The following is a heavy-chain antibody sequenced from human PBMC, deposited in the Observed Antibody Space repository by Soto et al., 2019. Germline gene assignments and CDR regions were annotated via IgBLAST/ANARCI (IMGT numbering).Heavy chain of an antibody. Sequence: GGSLRLSCAASGFTFSGYSMNWVRQAPGKGLEWVSSISSSSSYIYYADSVKGRFTISRDNAKNSLYLQMNSLRAEDTAVYYCARDLVVVVPAADVRPNYGMDVWGQGTTVTVSS. CDR2: ISSSSSYI. V-gene: IGHV3-21*01. CDR1: GFTFSGYS. D-gene: IGHD2-2*01. J-gene: IGHJ6*02. CDR3: ARDLVVVVPAADVRPNYGMDV.